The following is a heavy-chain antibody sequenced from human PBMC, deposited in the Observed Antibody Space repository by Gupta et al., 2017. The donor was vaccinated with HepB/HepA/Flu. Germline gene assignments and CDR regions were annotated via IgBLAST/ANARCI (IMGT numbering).Heavy chain of an antibody. J-gene: IGHJ4*02. CDR1: GFTFSKHA. Sequence: RLSCAASGFTFSKHAMGWVRQAPGKGLEWVSVITGTGDTTSYADFAKGRFTIFRDNSRNTLYLQLNSLRADDTAIYYCTKGFWENAALDPYDYWGQGILVTVSS. CDR2: ITGTGDTT. D-gene: IGHD3-3*01. CDR3: TKGFWENAALDPYDY. V-gene: IGHV3-23*01.